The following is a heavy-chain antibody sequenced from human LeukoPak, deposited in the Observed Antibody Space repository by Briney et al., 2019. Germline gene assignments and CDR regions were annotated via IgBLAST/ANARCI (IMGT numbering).Heavy chain of an antibody. CDR1: GYTFTAYY. CDR3: ARENPAAGQASFDY. J-gene: IGHJ4*02. Sequence: ASVKVSCKASGYTFTAYYIHWVRQAPGQGLEWMGWITCNSGGTNYAQKFQDRVTMTRDTSINTVYMEVSRLTSDDTAVYFCARENPAAGQASFDYWGQGTLITVSS. CDR2: ITCNSGGT. V-gene: IGHV1-2*02. D-gene: IGHD6-13*01.